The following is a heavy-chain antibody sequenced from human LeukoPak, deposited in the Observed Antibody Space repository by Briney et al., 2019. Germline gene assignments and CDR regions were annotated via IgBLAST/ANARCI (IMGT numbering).Heavy chain of an antibody. CDR1: GFTFSSYG. D-gene: IGHD6-6*01. J-gene: IGHJ6*03. CDR3: AKSPIYSSSNYYYYYMDV. CDR2: ISSSSSTI. Sequence: GGSLRLSCAASGFTFSSYGMTWVRQAPGKGLEWVSYISSSSSTIYYADSVKGRFTISRDNSKNTLYLQMNSLRAEDTAVYYCAKSPIYSSSNYYYYYMDVWGKGTTVTVSS. V-gene: IGHV3-48*01.